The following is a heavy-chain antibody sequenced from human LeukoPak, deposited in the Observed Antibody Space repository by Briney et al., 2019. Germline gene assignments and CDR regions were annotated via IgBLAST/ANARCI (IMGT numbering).Heavy chain of an antibody. D-gene: IGHD6-13*01. CDR1: GYTFTGYY. Sequence: GASVKVSCKASGYTFTGYYMHWVRQAPGQGLEWMGWINPNSGGTNYAQKFQGRVTMTRNTSISTAYMELSSLRSEDTAVYYCAIFDSSYYYYYMDVWGKGTTVTISS. CDR3: AIFDSSYYYYYMDV. V-gene: IGHV1-2*02. J-gene: IGHJ6*03. CDR2: INPNSGGT.